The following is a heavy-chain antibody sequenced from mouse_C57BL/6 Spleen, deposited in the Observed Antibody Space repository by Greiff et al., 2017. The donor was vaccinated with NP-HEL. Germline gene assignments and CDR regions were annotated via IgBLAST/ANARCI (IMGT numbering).Heavy chain of an antibody. J-gene: IGHJ4*01. V-gene: IGHV1-82*01. Sequence: QVQLQQSGPELVKPGASVKISCKASGYAFSSSWMNWVKQRPGQGLEWIGRIYPGDGDTNYNGKFKGKATLTADKSSSTAYMQLSSLTSEDSAVYFCARRSNYKGYYAMDYWGQGTSVTVSS. CDR3: ARRSNYKGYYAMDY. D-gene: IGHD2-5*01. CDR1: GYAFSSSW. CDR2: IYPGDGDT.